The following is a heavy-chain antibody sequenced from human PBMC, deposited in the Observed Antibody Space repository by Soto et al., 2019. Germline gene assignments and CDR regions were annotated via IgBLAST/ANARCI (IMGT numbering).Heavy chain of an antibody. CDR3: ARDPRLRFLDPGNYFDY. V-gene: IGHV3-21*01. D-gene: IGHD3-3*01. J-gene: IGHJ4*02. CDR1: GFTFSSYS. Sequence: GGSLRLSCAASGFTFSSYSMNWVRQAPGKGLEWVSSISSSSYIYYADSVKGRFTISRDNAKNSLYLQMNSLRAEDTAVYYCARDPRLRFLDPGNYFDYWGQGTLVTVSS. CDR2: ISSSSYI.